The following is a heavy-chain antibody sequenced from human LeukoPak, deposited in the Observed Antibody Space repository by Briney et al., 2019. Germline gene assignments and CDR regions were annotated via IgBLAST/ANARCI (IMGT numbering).Heavy chain of an antibody. J-gene: IGHJ4*02. Sequence: GGALRLSCAASGFTFSRNSMNWVRQAPGKGLEGVSSISTSSSYIDYADSVKGRFTISRDNSKNTLYLQMNSLRVEDTAVYYCARDGGYFDRLAYFFDYWGQGALVSVSS. V-gene: IGHV3-21*01. CDR2: ISTSSSYI. CDR1: GFTFSRNS. CDR3: ARDGGYFDRLAYFFDY. D-gene: IGHD3-9*01.